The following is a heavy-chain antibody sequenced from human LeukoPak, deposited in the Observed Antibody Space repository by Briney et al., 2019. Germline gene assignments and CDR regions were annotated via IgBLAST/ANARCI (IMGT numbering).Heavy chain of an antibody. D-gene: IGHD6-19*01. V-gene: IGHV4-34*01. J-gene: IGHJ4*02. CDR1: GGSFSGYY. Sequence: PSETLSLTCAVYGGSFSGYYWSWIRQPPGKGLEWIGEINHSGSTNYNPSLKSRVTISVDTSKNQFSLKLSSMTAADTAVYSCARDVIAVAGTEIDYWGQGPLVTVSS. CDR3: ARDVIAVAGTEIDY. CDR2: INHSGST.